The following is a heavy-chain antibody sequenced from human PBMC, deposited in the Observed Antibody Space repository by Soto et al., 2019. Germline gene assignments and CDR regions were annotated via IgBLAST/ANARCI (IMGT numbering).Heavy chain of an antibody. CDR2: ISGSGGST. J-gene: IGHJ4*02. CDR1: GLSFSSYA. Sequence: QPGGSLRISSAASGLSFSSYAMSWVRQAPGKGLEWVSAISGSGGSTYYADSVKGRFTISRDNSKNTLYLQMNSLRAEDTAVYYCAKDSSGWYSFDYWGQGTLVTVSS. CDR3: AKDSSGWYSFDY. V-gene: IGHV3-23*01. D-gene: IGHD6-19*01.